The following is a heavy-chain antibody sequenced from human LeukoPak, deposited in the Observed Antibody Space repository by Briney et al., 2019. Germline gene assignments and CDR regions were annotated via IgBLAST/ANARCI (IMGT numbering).Heavy chain of an antibody. CDR3: ARHLGRNWGLMVAFDI. J-gene: IGHJ3*02. D-gene: IGHD7-27*01. Sequence: SETLSLTCTVSGGSISSYYWSWIRQPPGKGLEWIGYIYCSGSTDYNPSLKSRVTISVDTSKNQFSLKLSSVTAADTAVYYCARHLGRNWGLMVAFDIWGQGTMVTVSS. V-gene: IGHV4-59*08. CDR2: IYCSGST. CDR1: GGSISSYY.